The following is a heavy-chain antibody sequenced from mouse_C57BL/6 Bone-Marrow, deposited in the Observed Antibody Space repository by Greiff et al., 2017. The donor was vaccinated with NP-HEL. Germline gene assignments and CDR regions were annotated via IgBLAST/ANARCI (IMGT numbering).Heavy chain of an antibody. V-gene: IGHV5-4*01. CDR3: ARDDPPGFAY. CDR1: GFTFSSYA. J-gene: IGHJ3*01. CDR2: ISDGGSYT. Sequence: DVMLVESGGGLVKPGGSLKLSCAASGFTFSSYAMSWVRQTPEKRLEWVATISDGGSYTYYPDNGKGRFTISRDNAKNNLYLQMSHLKSEDTAMYYCARDDPPGFAYWGQGTLVTVSA.